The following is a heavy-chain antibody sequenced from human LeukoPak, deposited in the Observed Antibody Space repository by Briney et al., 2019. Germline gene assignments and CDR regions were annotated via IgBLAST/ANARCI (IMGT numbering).Heavy chain of an antibody. Sequence: GGSLRLSCAASGFTFSSYSMNWVRQAPGKGLEWVSSISSSSSYIYYADSVKGRFTISRDNAKNSLYLQMNSLRVEDTAVYYCVKEMIVVVVAATRYMDVWGKGTTVTVSS. J-gene: IGHJ6*03. CDR3: VKEMIVVVVAATRYMDV. CDR1: GFTFSSYS. CDR2: ISSSSSYI. V-gene: IGHV3-21*01. D-gene: IGHD2-15*01.